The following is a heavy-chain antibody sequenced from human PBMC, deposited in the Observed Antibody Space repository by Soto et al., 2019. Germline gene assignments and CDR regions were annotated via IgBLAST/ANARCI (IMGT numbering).Heavy chain of an antibody. Sequence: QVQLQESGPGLVKPSETLSLTCTVSGGSISSYYWSWIRQPPGKGLEWIGYISYSGSTNYNPSLKSRVTISLDTSKNQCSLKLSSVTAADTAVYYCAREGYCRGGSCYSNNWFDPWGQGTLVTVSS. CDR3: AREGYCRGGSCYSNNWFDP. V-gene: IGHV4-59*01. J-gene: IGHJ5*02. D-gene: IGHD2-15*01. CDR1: GGSISSYY. CDR2: ISYSGST.